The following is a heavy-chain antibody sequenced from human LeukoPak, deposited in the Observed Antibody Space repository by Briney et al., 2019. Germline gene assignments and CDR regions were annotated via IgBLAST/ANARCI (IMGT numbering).Heavy chain of an antibody. J-gene: IGHJ4*02. CDR3: AVGGYGSGSYPFDY. Sequence: GGSLRLSCAASGFTFSSYAMSWVRQAPGKGLEWVAVISYDGSNKYYADSVKGRFTISRDNSKNTLYLQMNSLRAEDTAVYYCAVGGYGSGSYPFDYWGQGTLVTVSS. V-gene: IGHV3-30*03. CDR1: GFTFSSYA. CDR2: ISYDGSNK. D-gene: IGHD3-10*01.